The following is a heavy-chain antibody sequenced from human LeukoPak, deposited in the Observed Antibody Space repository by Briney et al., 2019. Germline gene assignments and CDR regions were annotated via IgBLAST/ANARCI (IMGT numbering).Heavy chain of an antibody. J-gene: IGHJ4*02. CDR3: ATAPSGSGTFLDY. CDR2: IWYGGSDK. D-gene: IGHD3-10*01. CDR1: GFSFSSYG. V-gene: IGHV3-33*08. Sequence: GGSLRLSCAASGFSFSSYGMHWVRQAPGKGLEWVAVIWYGGSDKYYADSVKGRFTISRDNSKNTLYLQMNSLRAEDTAVYYCATAPSGSGTFLDYWGQGTLVTVSS.